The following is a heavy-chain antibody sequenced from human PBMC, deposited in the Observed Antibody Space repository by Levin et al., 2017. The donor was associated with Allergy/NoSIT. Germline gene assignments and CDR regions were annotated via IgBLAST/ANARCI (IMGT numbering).Heavy chain of an antibody. CDR1: GFTVSSNY. Sequence: GGSLRLSCAASGFTVSSNYMSWVRQAPGKGLEWVSVIYSGGSTYYADSVKGRFTISRDNSKNTLYLQMNSLRVEDTAVYYCARKAAARAGYYYYYYYMDVWGKGTTVTVSS. CDR2: IYSGGST. D-gene: IGHD6-13*01. J-gene: IGHJ6*03. V-gene: IGHV3-66*01. CDR3: ARKAAARAGYYYYYYYMDV.